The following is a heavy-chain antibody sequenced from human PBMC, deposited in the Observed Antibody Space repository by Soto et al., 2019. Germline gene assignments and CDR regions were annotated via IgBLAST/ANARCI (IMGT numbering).Heavy chain of an antibody. D-gene: IGHD6-19*01. CDR1: GFTFSTYG. CDR2: IWYDGSNK. Sequence: PGGFLRLSCAASGFTFSTYGIHWGRQAPGKGLEWVAVIWYDGSNKYYADSVKGRFTISRDNSKNTLYLQMNSLRVEDTAVYYCARDLPDGSGFDYWGQGTLVTVSS. J-gene: IGHJ4*02. CDR3: ARDLPDGSGFDY. V-gene: IGHV3-33*01.